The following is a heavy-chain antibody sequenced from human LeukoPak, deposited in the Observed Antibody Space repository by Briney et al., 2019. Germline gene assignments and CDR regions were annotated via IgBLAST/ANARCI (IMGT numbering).Heavy chain of an antibody. CDR3: ARGGSWFGELSHFDY. CDR2: IYTSGST. Sequence: SETLSLTCTVSGGSISSYYWSWIRQPAGKGLEWIGRIYTSGSTNYNPSLKSRVTISVDTSKNQFSLKLSSVTAADTAVYYCARGGSWFGELSHFDYWGQGTLVTVSS. CDR1: GGSISSYY. V-gene: IGHV4-4*07. J-gene: IGHJ4*02. D-gene: IGHD3-10*01.